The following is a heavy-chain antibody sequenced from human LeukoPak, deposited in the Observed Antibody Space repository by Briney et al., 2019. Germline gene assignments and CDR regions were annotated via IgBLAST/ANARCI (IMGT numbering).Heavy chain of an antibody. D-gene: IGHD1-26*01. V-gene: IGHV1-69*05. CDR3: ARASGSYWWFDS. CDR1: GGTFISYA. Sequence: ASVKVSCKASGGTFISYAISWVRQAPGQGLEWMGGIIPIFGTANYAQKFQGSVTMTRDTSISTVYMELSRLRSDDTAVYYCARASGSYWWFDSWGQGTLVTVSS. J-gene: IGHJ5*01. CDR2: IIPIFGTA.